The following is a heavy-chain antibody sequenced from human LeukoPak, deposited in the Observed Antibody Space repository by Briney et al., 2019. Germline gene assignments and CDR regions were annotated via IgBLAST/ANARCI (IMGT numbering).Heavy chain of an antibody. V-gene: IGHV3-30*18. D-gene: IGHD5-12*01. Sequence: PGRSLRLSCAASGFTFSSYGMHWVRQAPGKGLEWVAVISYDGSNKYYADSVKGRFTISRDNSKNTLYLQMNSLRAEDTAVYYCAKATYSGYLPRAGMDVWGQGTTVPVSS. CDR3: AKATYSGYLPRAGMDV. CDR1: GFTFSSYG. CDR2: ISYDGSNK. J-gene: IGHJ6*02.